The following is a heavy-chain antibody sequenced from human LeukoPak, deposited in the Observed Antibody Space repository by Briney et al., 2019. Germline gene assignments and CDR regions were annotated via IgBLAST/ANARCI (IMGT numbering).Heavy chain of an antibody. CDR2: IYYSGST. J-gene: IGHJ6*03. D-gene: IGHD6-6*01. V-gene: IGHV4-59*12. CDR3: AGPSSSGYYYYMDV. Sequence: SETLSLTCTVSGGSISSYYWSWIRQPPGKGLEWIGYIYYSGSTNYNPSLKSRVTISVDTSKNQFSLKLSSVTAADTAVYYCAGPSSSGYYYYMDVWGKGTTVTVSS. CDR1: GGSISSYY.